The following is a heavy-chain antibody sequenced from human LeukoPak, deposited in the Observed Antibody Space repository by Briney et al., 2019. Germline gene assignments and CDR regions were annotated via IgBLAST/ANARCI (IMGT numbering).Heavy chain of an antibody. D-gene: IGHD3-10*01. CDR3: ARDEIYGSGSGNWFDP. J-gene: IGHJ5*02. V-gene: IGHV3-30*04. CDR2: ISYDGSNK. CDR1: GFTFSSYA. Sequence: GGSLRLSCAASGFTFSSYAMHWVRQAPGKGLEWVAVISYDGSNKYYADSGKGRFTISRDNSKNTLYLQRNSLRAEDTAVYYCARDEIYGSGSGNWFDPWGQGTLVTVSS.